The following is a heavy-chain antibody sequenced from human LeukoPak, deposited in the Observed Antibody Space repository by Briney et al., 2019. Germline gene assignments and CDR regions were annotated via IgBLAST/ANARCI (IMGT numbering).Heavy chain of an antibody. J-gene: IGHJ6*02. V-gene: IGHV1-8*01. CDR1: GYTFTSYD. D-gene: IGHD3-3*01. Sequence: ASVKVSCKASGYTFTSYDINWLRQATGQGLEWMGWMNPNSGNTGYAQKFQGRVTMTRNTSMSTAYMELSSLRSEDTAVYYCARVQRRNYDFWSGYRYYYGMDVWGQGTTVTVSS. CDR2: MNPNSGNT. CDR3: ARVQRRNYDFWSGYRYYYGMDV.